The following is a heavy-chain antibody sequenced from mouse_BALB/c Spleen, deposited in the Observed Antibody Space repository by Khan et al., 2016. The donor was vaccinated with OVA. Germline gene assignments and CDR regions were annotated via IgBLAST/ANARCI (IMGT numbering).Heavy chain of an antibody. CDR2: ISGGGSYT. V-gene: IGHV5-9-2*01. D-gene: IGHD1-1*01. CDR1: GFTFSSYG. CDR3: ARTTRLLRNAMDY. J-gene: IGHJ4*01. Sequence: EVMLVESGGGLVKPGGSLKLSCAASGFTFSSYGMSWVRQTPEKRLEWVATISGGGSYTYYPDSVKGRFTISSDNAQNNLYQQMSSLRSEDTALYYWARTTRLLRNAMDYWGQGTSVTVSS.